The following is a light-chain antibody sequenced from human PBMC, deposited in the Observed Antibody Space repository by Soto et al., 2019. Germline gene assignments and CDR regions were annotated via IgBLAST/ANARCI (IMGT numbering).Light chain of an antibody. V-gene: IGKV3-11*01. Sequence: EIVLTQFPASLSVSPGERAAIYCRASQSVSTSLAWYQHKAGQAPRLLISDASTRATGVPARFSGSGSGADFNLTISSLEPEDTAIYYCQDRSKWPLGTFVQGTKVEI. CDR2: DAS. CDR3: QDRSKWPLGT. J-gene: IGKJ1*01. CDR1: QSVSTS.